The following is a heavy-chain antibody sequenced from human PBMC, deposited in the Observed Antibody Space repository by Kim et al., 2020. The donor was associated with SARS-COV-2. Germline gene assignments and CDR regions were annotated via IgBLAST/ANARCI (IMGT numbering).Heavy chain of an antibody. D-gene: IGHD2-2*01. V-gene: IGHV1-69*13. Sequence: SVKVSCKASGGTFSSYAISWVRQAPGQGLEWMGGIIPIFGTANYAQKFQGRVTITADESTSTAYMELSSLRSEDTAVYYCAREEPYCSSTSCSTDIYYYYYGMDVWGQGTTVTVSS. J-gene: IGHJ6*02. CDR1: GGTFSSYA. CDR3: AREEPYCSSTSCSTDIYYYYYGMDV. CDR2: IIPIFGTA.